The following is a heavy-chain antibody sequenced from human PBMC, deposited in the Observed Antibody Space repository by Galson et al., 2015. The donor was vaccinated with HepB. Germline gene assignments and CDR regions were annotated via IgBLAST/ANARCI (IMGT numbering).Heavy chain of an antibody. CDR3: ARLGAVAASGDNPFDP. Sequence: SVKVSCKASGGIFGNYVINWVRQAPGQGLEWMGGIIPVYGSANYAQKFQGRVTFTADASTSTAYMEIVSLKSEDTATYYCARLGAVAASGDNPFDPWGQGTLVTVSS. D-gene: IGHD2-15*01. CDR1: GGIFGNYV. J-gene: IGHJ5*02. V-gene: IGHV1-69*13. CDR2: IIPVYGSA.